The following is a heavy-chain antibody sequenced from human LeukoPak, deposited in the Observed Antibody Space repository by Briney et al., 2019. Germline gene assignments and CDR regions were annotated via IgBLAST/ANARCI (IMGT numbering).Heavy chain of an antibody. CDR1: GGSFSGYY. CDR3: ARSMAQGVIITTNWFDP. J-gene: IGHJ5*02. V-gene: IGHV4-34*01. D-gene: IGHD3-10*01. CDR2: INHSGST. Sequence: SETLSLTCAVYGGSFSGYYWSWIRQPPGKGLEWIGEINHSGSTNYNPSLKSRVTISVDTSKNQFSLRLSSVTAADTAVYYCARSMAQGVIITTNWFDPWGQGTLVTVSS.